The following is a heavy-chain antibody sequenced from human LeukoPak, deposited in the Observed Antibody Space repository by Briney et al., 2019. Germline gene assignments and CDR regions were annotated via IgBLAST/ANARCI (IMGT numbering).Heavy chain of an antibody. CDR1: VYTFTIYD. J-gene: IGHJ4*02. D-gene: IGHD2-8*01. V-gene: IGHV1-8*01. CDR2: MNPNSGNT. Sequence: GASVKVSFKASVYTFTIYDINWVGQAAGQGGEGRGWMNPNSGNTGYAQKFQGRVTMTRNTSISTAYMELSSLRSEDTAVYYCARFPYCTNGVCPPAWGQGTLVTVSS. CDR3: ARFPYCTNGVCPPA.